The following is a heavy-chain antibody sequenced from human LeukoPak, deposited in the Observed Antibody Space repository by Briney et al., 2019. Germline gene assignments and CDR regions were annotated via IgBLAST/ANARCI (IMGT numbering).Heavy chain of an antibody. CDR2: IYYSGST. J-gene: IGHJ5*02. CDR1: GGSISSGSYY. D-gene: IGHD3-22*01. Sequence: SETLSLTCTVSGGSISSGSYYWSWIRQPPGKGLEWIGYIYYSGSTNYNPSLKSRVTISVDTSKNQFSLKLSSVTAADAAVYYCARDHGHYYDSSGPSGFDPWGQGTLVTVSS. CDR3: ARDHGHYYDSSGPSGFDP. V-gene: IGHV4-61*01.